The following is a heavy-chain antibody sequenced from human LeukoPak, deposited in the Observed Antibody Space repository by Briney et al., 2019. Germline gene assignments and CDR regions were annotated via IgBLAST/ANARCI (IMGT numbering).Heavy chain of an antibody. CDR1: GFTFSSYE. V-gene: IGHV3-21*01. D-gene: IGHD5-24*01. CDR2: ISSSSSYI. Sequence: GGSLRLSCAASGFTFSSYEVNWVRQAPGKGLEWVSSISSSSSYIYYADSVKGRFTISRDNAKNSLYLQMNSLRAEDTAVYYCARAAGEMATIRYWGQGTLVTVSS. CDR3: ARAAGEMATIRY. J-gene: IGHJ4*02.